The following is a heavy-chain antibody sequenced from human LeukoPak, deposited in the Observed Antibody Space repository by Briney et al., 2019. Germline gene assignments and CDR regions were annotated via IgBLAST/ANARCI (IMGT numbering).Heavy chain of an antibody. V-gene: IGHV4-59*01. CDR1: GGSISSYY. Sequence: SETLSLTCTVSGGSISSYYWSWIRQPPGKGLEWIGYIYYSGSTNYNPSLESRVTISVDTSKNQFSLELSSVTAADTAVYYCARAVGATGYNWFDPWGQGTLVTVSS. D-gene: IGHD1-26*01. CDR3: ARAVGATGYNWFDP. J-gene: IGHJ5*02. CDR2: IYYSGST.